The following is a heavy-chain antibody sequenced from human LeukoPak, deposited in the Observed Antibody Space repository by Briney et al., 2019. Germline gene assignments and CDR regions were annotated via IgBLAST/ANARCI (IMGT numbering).Heavy chain of an antibody. V-gene: IGHV3-33*01. CDR2: IWYDGSNK. Sequence: GGSLRLSCAASGFTFSNYGMHWVRQAPGKGLEWVALIWYDGSNKYYADSVKGRFTISRDNSKNTLSLQMNTLRAENTAVYYCVRVFGSGWDHFDYSGQGTLVTVSS. D-gene: IGHD6-19*01. CDR3: VRVFGSGWDHFDY. J-gene: IGHJ4*02. CDR1: GFTFSNYG.